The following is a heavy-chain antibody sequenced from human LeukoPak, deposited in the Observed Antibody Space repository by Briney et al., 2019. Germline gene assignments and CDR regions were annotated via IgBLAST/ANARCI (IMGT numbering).Heavy chain of an antibody. Sequence: GGSLRLSCAASAFTFSSYAMSWVRQAPEKGLEWVSAISGSGGSTYYADSVKGRFTISRDNSKNTLYLQMNSLRAEDTAVYYCAKVARYFDWLLRSDDAFDIWGQGTMVTVPS. CDR3: AKVARYFDWLLRSDDAFDI. CDR1: AFTFSSYA. D-gene: IGHD3-9*01. J-gene: IGHJ3*02. CDR2: ISGSGGST. V-gene: IGHV3-23*01.